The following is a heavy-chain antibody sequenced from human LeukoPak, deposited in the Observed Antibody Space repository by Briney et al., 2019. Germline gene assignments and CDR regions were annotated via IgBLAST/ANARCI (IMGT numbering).Heavy chain of an antibody. CDR3: AKEMGYSGSYFGFDY. D-gene: IGHD1-26*01. V-gene: IGHV3-43*01. Sequence: GGSLRLSCAASGFTFDDYTMHWVRQAPGKGLEWVSLISWDGGSTYYADSVKGRFTISRDNSKNSLYLQMNSLRTEDTALYYCAKEMGYSGSYFGFDYWGQGTLVTVSS. CDR2: ISWDGGST. J-gene: IGHJ4*02. CDR1: GFTFDDYT.